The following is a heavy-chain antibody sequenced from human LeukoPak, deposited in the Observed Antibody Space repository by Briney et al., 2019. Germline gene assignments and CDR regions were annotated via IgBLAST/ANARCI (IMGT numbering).Heavy chain of an antibody. D-gene: IGHD1-7*01. V-gene: IGHV3-7*03. CDR1: GFTFRNSW. CDR3: AVYTWNSQRDFDY. CDR2: IKEDGSEK. Sequence: PGGSLRLSCSASGFTFRNSWMGWVRQDPGNGLDGVANIKEDGSEKYYMDSVKGRFTISRANAKNSLFLQMNSLRAEDTAVYYCAVYTWNSQRDFDYWGQGTLVTVSS. J-gene: IGHJ4*02.